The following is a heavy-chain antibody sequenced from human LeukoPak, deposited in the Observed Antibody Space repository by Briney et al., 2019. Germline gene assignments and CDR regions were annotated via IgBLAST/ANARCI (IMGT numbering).Heavy chain of an antibody. Sequence: ESGPTLVKPTQTLTLSCTFSGFSLSTSGVGVGWIRQPPGKALEWLALNYWNDDKRYSPSLKSRLTITKDTSKNQVVLTMTNMDPVDTATYYCAHRPGGDGYNFFDYWGQGTLVTVSS. V-gene: IGHV2-5*01. D-gene: IGHD5-24*01. CDR3: AHRPGGDGYNFFDY. CDR1: GFSLSTSGVG. J-gene: IGHJ4*02. CDR2: NYWNDDK.